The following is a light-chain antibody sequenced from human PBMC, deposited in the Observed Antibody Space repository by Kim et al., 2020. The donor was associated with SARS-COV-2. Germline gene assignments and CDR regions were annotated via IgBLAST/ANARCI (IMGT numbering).Light chain of an antibody. Sequence: LSPGERVTLSGRASQSVSRNYLAWYQQKPGQAPRLLIYGASSRATGIPDRFSGSGSGTDFTLTISRLEPEDFAVYYCQQYGGSVTFGGGTKVDIK. CDR1: QSVSRNY. V-gene: IGKV3-20*01. CDR3: QQYGGSVT. CDR2: GAS. J-gene: IGKJ4*01.